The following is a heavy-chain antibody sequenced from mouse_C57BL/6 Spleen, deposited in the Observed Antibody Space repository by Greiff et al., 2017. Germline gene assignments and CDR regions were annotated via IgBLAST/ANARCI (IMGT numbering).Heavy chain of an antibody. CDR3: ARWDYQGAMDY. V-gene: IGHV1-64*01. J-gene: IGHJ4*01. CDR2: IHPNSGST. D-gene: IGHD2-4*01. CDR1: GYTFTSYW. Sequence: QVQLKQPGAELVKPGASVKLSCKASGYTFTSYWMHWVKQRPGQGLEWIGMIHPNSGSTNYNEKFKSKATLTVDKSSSTAYMQLSSLTSEDSAVYYCARWDYQGAMDYWGQGTSVTVSS.